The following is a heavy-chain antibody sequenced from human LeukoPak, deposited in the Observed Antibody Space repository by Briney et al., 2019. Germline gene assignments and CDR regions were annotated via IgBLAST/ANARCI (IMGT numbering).Heavy chain of an antibody. CDR2: INHSGST. CDR3: ASEYYYDTSGYYSLAS. V-gene: IGHV4-34*01. J-gene: IGHJ4*02. CDR1: GGSFSGYY. D-gene: IGHD3-22*01. Sequence: SETLSLTCAVYGGSFSGYYWSWIRQPPGKGLEWIGEINHSGSTNYNPSLKSRVTISVDTSKNQFSLKLRSVTAADTAVYYCASEYYYDTSGYYSLASWGQGHLVTVSS.